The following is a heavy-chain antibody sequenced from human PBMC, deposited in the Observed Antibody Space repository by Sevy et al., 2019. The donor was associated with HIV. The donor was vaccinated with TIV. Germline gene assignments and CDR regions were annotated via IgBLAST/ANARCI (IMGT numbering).Heavy chain of an antibody. Sequence: RGCLRLSCAASGFTFSKYWMGWVRQAPGKGLEWVANIKQDAGQKYYVDSVKGRFTISRDNAKNSLYLQMNSLRAEDTAVYFCARDYGNYYFHYWGQGTLVIVSS. D-gene: IGHD1-7*01. J-gene: IGHJ4*02. CDR1: GFTFSKYW. CDR2: IKQDAGQK. CDR3: ARDYGNYYFHY. V-gene: IGHV3-7*01.